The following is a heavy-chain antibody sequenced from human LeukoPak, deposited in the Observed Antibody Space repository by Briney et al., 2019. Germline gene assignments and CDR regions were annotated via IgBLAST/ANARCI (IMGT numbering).Heavy chain of an antibody. CDR3: ARHPYDSSGYYNWLDP. D-gene: IGHD3-22*01. J-gene: IGHJ5*02. V-gene: IGHV1-2*02. Sequence: GASVQVSCKTSGYTFTAYYIHWVRQAPGQGLEWMGWINPNSGGTNYAHKVQGRVTMARDKSISPAYMELSRLRTDDTAVYYCARHPYDSSGYYNWLDPWGQGTLVTVSS. CDR1: GYTFTAYY. CDR2: INPNSGGT.